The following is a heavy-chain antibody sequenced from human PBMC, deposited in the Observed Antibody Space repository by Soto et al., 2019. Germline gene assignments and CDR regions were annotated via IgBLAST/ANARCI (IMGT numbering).Heavy chain of an antibody. D-gene: IGHD3-10*01. CDR3: ARDHTMVRGVYDY. V-gene: IGHV1-18*01. CDR2: ISAYNGNT. J-gene: IGHJ4*02. Sequence: VASVKVSCKASGGTLSSYTFSWVRQAPGQGLEWMGWISAYNGNTNYAQKLQGRVTMTTDTSTSTAYMELRSLRSDDTAVYYCARDHTMVRGVYDYWGQGTLVTVSS. CDR1: GGTLSSYT.